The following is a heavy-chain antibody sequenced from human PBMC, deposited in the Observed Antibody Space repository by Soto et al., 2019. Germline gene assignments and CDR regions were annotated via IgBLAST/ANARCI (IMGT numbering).Heavy chain of an antibody. V-gene: IGHV3-21*01. Sequence: PGGSLRLSCAASGFTFSIYSMNWVRQAPGKGLEWVSSISSSNSYIYYADSVKGRFTISRDNAKNSLYLQMNSLRAEDTAMYYCARLVGLSGYNYGYPDYWGQGTLVTVSS. CDR1: GFTFSIYS. D-gene: IGHD5-18*01. CDR2: ISSSNSYI. CDR3: ARLVGLSGYNYGYPDY. J-gene: IGHJ4*02.